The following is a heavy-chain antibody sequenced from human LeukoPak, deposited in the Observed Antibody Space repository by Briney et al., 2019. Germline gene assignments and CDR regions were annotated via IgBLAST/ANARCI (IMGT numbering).Heavy chain of an antibody. Sequence: GGSLRLSCAVSGFTVSSNYMSWVRQAPGKGLEWVSIIYSDGSTYDLDSVKGRFTISRDNSKNMLYLQMNSLRVEDTALYYCTREAGATDSWGQGTLVTVSS. J-gene: IGHJ4*02. V-gene: IGHV3-66*01. D-gene: IGHD1-26*01. CDR1: GFTVSSNY. CDR3: TREAGATDS. CDR2: IYSDGST.